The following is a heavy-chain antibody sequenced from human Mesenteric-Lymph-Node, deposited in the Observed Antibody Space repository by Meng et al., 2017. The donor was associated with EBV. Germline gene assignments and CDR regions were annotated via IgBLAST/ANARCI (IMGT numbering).Heavy chain of an antibody. CDR3: ARATSGWAKGWIDT. D-gene: IGHD6-19*01. CDR2: IFHSGST. Sequence: VRVQESAPGLVKPSGTLSLTCAVSGDSISSRNWWSWVRQPPGKGLEWIGEIFHSGSTNYNPSLKSRVTMSVDKSKNQFSLNLIYVTAADTALYYCARATSGWAKGWIDTWGQGTLVTVSS. V-gene: IGHV4-4*02. J-gene: IGHJ5*02. CDR1: GDSISSRNW.